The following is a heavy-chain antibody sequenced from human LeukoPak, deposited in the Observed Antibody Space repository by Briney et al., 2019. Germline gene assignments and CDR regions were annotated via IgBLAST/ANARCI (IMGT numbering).Heavy chain of an antibody. CDR1: GGSISSYY. CDR3: ARDLRVVRGVIITPVYYYYGMDV. Sequence: SETLSLTCTVSGGSISSYYWSWIRQPAGKGLEWIGRIYTSGSTNYNPSLKSRVTMSVDTSKNQFSLKLSSVTAADTAVYYCARDLRVVRGVIITPVYYYYGMDVWGQGTTVIVSS. J-gene: IGHJ6*02. D-gene: IGHD3-10*01. V-gene: IGHV4-4*07. CDR2: IYTSGST.